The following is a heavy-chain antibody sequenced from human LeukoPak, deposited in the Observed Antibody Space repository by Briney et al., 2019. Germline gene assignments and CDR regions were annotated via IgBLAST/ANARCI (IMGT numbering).Heavy chain of an antibody. CDR2: ISSSSSTI. Sequence: GGSLRLSCAASGFTFSSYSMNWVRQAPGKGLEWVSYISSSSSTIYYADSVKGRFTISRDNAKNSLYLQMNSLRAEDTAVYYCAREASSGLYAFDIWGQGTMVTVSS. CDR1: GFTFSSYS. D-gene: IGHD6-19*01. CDR3: AREASSGLYAFDI. V-gene: IGHV3-48*01. J-gene: IGHJ3*02.